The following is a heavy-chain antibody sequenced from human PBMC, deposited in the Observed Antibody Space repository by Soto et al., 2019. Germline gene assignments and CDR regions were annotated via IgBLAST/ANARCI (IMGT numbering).Heavy chain of an antibody. CDR3: ARGGSDYEGSGYYQGHV. J-gene: IGHJ6*02. D-gene: IGHD3-22*01. CDR1: GGTFSNYG. Sequence: QVQLVQSGAEVKKPGSSVKVSCKSSGGTFSNYGFSWVRQAPGQGLECMGVIVPIFGAEHPQKFQGRVTITADESXNXXCMELRGRRSEDTAVYYCARGGSDYEGSGYYQGHVWGQGTTVTVSS. V-gene: IGHV1-69*12. CDR2: IVPIFGA.